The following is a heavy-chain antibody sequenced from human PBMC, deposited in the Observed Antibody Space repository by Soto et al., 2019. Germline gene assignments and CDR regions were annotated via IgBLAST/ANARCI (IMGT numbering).Heavy chain of an antibody. CDR3: ARARAVTTYWFDP. V-gene: IGHV1-69*13. CDR1: GGTFSSYA. CDR2: IIPIFGTA. Sequence: SVKVSCKASGGTFSSYAISWVRQAPGQGLEWMGGIIPIFGTANYAQKFQGRVTITADESTSTAYMELSSLRSEDTAVYYCARARAVTTYWFDPRGQGTLVTVSS. J-gene: IGHJ5*02. D-gene: IGHD4-17*01.